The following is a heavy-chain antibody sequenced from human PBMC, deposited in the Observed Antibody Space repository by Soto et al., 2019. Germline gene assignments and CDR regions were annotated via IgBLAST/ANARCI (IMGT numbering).Heavy chain of an antibody. CDR1: GYTFTSYA. V-gene: IGHV1-3*01. CDR3: ARGRGYSGYDWGYNWFDP. D-gene: IGHD5-12*01. CDR2: INAGNGNT. Sequence: ASVKVSCKASGYTFTSYAMHWVPQAPGQRLEWMGWINAGNGNTKYSQKFQGRVTITADESTSTAYMELSSLRSEDTAVYYCARGRGYSGYDWGYNWFDPWGQGTLVTVSS. J-gene: IGHJ5*02.